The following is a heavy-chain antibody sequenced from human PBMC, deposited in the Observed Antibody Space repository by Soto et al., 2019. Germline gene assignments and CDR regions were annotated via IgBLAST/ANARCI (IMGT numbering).Heavy chain of an antibody. CDR3: RRGGAGLAVGDGYGMDV. V-gene: IGHV3-33*01. J-gene: IGHJ6*04. CDR2: IWYDGSNK. CDR1: GFTFSSYG. Sequence: QVQLVESGGGVVQPGRSLRLSCAASGFTFSSYGMHWVRQAPGKGLEWVAVIWYDGSNKYYADSVKGRFTISRDNSKNTVYLKMNSLRAEDTAAYYCRRGGAGLAVGDGYGMDVWGKGTTVTVFS. D-gene: IGHD3-16*01.